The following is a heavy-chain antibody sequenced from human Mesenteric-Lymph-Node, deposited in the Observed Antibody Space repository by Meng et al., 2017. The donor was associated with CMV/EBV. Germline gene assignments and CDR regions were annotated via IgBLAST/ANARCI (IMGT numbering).Heavy chain of an antibody. V-gene: IGHV5-51*01. CDR2: MYPGDSDI. D-gene: IGHD5-12*01. CDR1: GYSFTSYW. CDR3: ARGGSSGYDYSFDY. J-gene: IGHJ4*02. Sequence: SGYSFTSYWIGWVRQMPGEGLEWMGIMYPGDSDIRYSPSFRGQVTISADKSISTAYLQWSSLKASDTAMYYCARGGSSGYDYSFDYWGQGTLVTVSS.